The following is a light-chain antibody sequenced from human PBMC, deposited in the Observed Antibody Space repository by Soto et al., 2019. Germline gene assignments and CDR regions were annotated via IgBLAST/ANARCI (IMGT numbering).Light chain of an antibody. CDR2: RNN. CDR3: AGWYDSLHGLL. J-gene: IGLJ2*01. V-gene: IGLV1-47*01. CDR1: SSNIGTNY. Sequence: QPVLTQPPSASGTPGQRVTISCSGGSSNIGTNYVYWYQQLPGTAPKLLIYRNNLRPSGVPDRFSASKSGTSASLAISGLRSEDEGDYFCAGWYDSLHGLLFGAGTKLTVL.